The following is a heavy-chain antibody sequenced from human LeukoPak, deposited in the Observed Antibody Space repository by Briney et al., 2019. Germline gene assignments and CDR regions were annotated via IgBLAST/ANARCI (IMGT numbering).Heavy chain of an antibody. J-gene: IGHJ4*02. V-gene: IGHV1-8*03. CDR3: ARIATLRGVMVFGY. CDR2: MNPNSGNT. D-gene: IGHD3-10*01. Sequence: ATVKVSCKASGYTFTSYDINWVRQATGQGLEWMGWMNPNSGNTGYAQKFQGRVTITRNTSISTAYMELSSLRSEDTAVYYCARIATLRGVMVFGYWGQGTLVTVSS. CDR1: GYTFTSYD.